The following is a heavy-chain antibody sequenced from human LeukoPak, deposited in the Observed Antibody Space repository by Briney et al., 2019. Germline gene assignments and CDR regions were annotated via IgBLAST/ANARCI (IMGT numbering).Heavy chain of an antibody. CDR1: GFTFDDYG. CDR2: IKQDGSEK. V-gene: IGHV3-7*01. J-gene: IGHJ4*02. Sequence: PGGSLRLSCAASGFTFDDYGMSWVRQAPGKGLEWVANIKQDGSEKYYVDSVKGRFTISRDNAKNSLYLQMNSLRAEDTAVYYCARRNYFDYWGQGTLVTVSS. CDR3: ARRNYFDY.